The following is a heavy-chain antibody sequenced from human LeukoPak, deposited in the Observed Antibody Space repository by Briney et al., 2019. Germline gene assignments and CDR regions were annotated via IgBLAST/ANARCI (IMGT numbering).Heavy chain of an antibody. D-gene: IGHD2/OR15-2a*01. CDR1: GFTFSSYG. Sequence: GGSLRLSCAASGFTFSSYGMHWVRQAPGKGLEWVAVISNDGSNKYYADSVKGRFTFSRNNYKNTLLLQMNSLRAEDTAVYYCAKGRIKYPNGAFDIWGQGTMVTV. V-gene: IGHV3-30*18. J-gene: IGHJ3*02. CDR2: ISNDGSNK. CDR3: AKGRIKYPNGAFDI.